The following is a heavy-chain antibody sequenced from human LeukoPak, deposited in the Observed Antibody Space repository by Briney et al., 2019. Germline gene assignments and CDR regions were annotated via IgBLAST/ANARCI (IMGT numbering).Heavy chain of an antibody. CDR3: ARNRKQQWLVQVSATYYFDY. CDR2: IYHSGST. CDR1: GYSISSHYY. Sequence: PSETLSLTCTVSGYSISSHYYWGWIRQPPGKGLEWIGTIYHSGSTYYNPSLKSRVTISVDKSKNQFSLKLSSVTAADTAVYYCARNRKQQWLVQVSATYYFDYWGQGTLVTVSS. J-gene: IGHJ4*02. V-gene: IGHV4-38-2*02. D-gene: IGHD6-19*01.